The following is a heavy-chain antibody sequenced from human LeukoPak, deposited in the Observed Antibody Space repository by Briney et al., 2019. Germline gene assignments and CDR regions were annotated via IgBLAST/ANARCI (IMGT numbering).Heavy chain of an antibody. D-gene: IGHD3-10*01. CDR1: GFTFSSYA. V-gene: IGHV3-64*01. CDR3: ARDQGLWFGELGGGYNRFDP. Sequence: GGSLRLSCAASGFTFSSYAMHWGRQAPGEGQEYVSAISSNGGSTYYANSVKGRFTISRDNSKNTLYLQMGSLRAEDMAVYYCARDQGLWFGELGGGYNRFDPRGQGTLVTVSS. CDR2: ISSNGGST. J-gene: IGHJ5*02.